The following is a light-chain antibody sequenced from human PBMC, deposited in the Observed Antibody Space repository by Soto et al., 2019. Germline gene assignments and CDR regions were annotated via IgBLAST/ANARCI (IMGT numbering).Light chain of an antibody. Sequence: AIQMTQSPSSLSASVGDRVTITCRASQGIRNDLGWYQQKPEKAPKLLIYAASSLQSGIPSRFSGSGSGTDFTLTISSLQPEDFATYYCLQDYNYPYTFGQGTKLEIK. CDR2: AAS. CDR1: QGIRND. V-gene: IGKV1-6*01. CDR3: LQDYNYPYT. J-gene: IGKJ2*01.